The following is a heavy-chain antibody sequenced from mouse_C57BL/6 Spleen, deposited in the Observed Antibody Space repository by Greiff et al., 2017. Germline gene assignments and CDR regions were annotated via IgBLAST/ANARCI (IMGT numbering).Heavy chain of an antibody. CDR1: GYTFTSYW. CDR2: IDPSDSYT. J-gene: IGHJ3*01. D-gene: IGHD2-4*01. Sequence: QVQLQQPGAELVMPGASVKLSCKASGYTFTSYWMHWVKQRPGQGLEWIGEIDPSDSYTNYNQKFKGKSTLTVDKSSSTAYMQLSSLTSEDSAVYDCAREGKYDYDDGFAYWGQGTLVTVSA. V-gene: IGHV1-69*01. CDR3: AREGKYDYDDGFAY.